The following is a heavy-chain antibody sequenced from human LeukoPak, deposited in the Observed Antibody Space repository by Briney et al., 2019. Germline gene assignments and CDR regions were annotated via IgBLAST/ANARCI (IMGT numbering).Heavy chain of an antibody. CDR3: ARRPEDGYNYIDY. CDR1: GYTFTGYY. Sequence: ASVKVSCKASGYTFTGYYMHWVRQAPGQPLEWMGWINPDSGGTNYAQIFQGGVTMTRVTSISTAYMELTSLRSDDTAVYYCARRPEDGYNYIDYWGQGTLVTVSS. CDR2: INPDSGGT. D-gene: IGHD5-24*01. V-gene: IGHV1-2*02. J-gene: IGHJ4*02.